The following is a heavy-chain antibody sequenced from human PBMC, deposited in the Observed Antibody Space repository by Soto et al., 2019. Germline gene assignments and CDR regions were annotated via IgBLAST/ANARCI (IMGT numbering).Heavy chain of an antibody. CDR3: ARDLDGSGSYFPGPFDY. J-gene: IGHJ4*02. Sequence: QVQLVESGGGVVQPGRSLRLSCAASGFTFSSYGMHWVRQAPGKGLEWVAVIWYDGSNKYYADSVKGRFTISRDNSKNTLYLQMNGLRAEDTAVYYCARDLDGSGSYFPGPFDYWGQGTLVTVSS. CDR1: GFTFSSYG. V-gene: IGHV3-33*01. D-gene: IGHD3-10*01. CDR2: IWYDGSNK.